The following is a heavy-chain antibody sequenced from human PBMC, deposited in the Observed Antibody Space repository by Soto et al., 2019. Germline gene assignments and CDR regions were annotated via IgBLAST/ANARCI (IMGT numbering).Heavy chain of an antibody. CDR3: ARDGGRNSGGIDY. J-gene: IGHJ4*02. CDR1: GGTFSSYS. Sequence: QVQLVQSGAEVKKPGSSMKVSCKASGGTFSSYSINWVRQAPGQGLEWMGEIIPIFGTANYAQKVQGRVTLTADESTSTAYLELRSLSSEDTAVYYCARDGGRNSGGIDYWGQGSLVTVSS. CDR2: IIPIFGTA. D-gene: IGHD1-26*01. V-gene: IGHV1-69*01.